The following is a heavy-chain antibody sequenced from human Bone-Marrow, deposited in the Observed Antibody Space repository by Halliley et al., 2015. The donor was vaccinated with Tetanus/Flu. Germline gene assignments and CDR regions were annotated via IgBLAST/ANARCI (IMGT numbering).Heavy chain of an antibody. D-gene: IGHD5-12*01. Sequence: TLSLTCAVYGESFSGYYWNWIRQPPGKGLEWIGEINHSGSTNYNPSLKSRVTISVDTSKNQISLNLTSVTAADTAVYYCARAVWQRFPPSHYFYAMAVWGRGTTVTVSS. J-gene: IGHJ6*02. CDR2: INHSGST. V-gene: IGHV4-34*01. CDR3: ARAVWQRFPPSHYFYAMAV. CDR1: GESFSGYY.